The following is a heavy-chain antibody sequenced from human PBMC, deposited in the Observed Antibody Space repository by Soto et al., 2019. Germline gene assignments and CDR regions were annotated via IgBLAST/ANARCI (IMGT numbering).Heavy chain of an antibody. V-gene: IGHV3-23*01. CDR3: AKATSSWGGDALHI. Sequence: EVQLLESGGGLVQPGGSLRLSCAASGFTFSSYAMSWVRQAPGKGLEWDSVISGSAGSTYDADSVKGRFTISRDNSKNTLYLQMNSLRAEDTAVYYCAKATSSWGGDALHIWGQGTMVTVS. J-gene: IGHJ3*02. CDR2: ISGSAGST. D-gene: IGHD6-13*01. CDR1: GFTFSSYA.